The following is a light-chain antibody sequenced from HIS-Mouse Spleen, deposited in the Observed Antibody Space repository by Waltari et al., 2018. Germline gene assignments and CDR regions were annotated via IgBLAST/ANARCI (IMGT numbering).Light chain of an antibody. Sequence: QSALTQPPSASGSPGQSLTISCTGTSSDVGGYNYVSWYQQHPGKAPKLMIYDVSNRPSGVSNRFSGSKSGNTASLTISGLQAEDEADYYCSSYAGSSTEVFGGGTKLTVL. CDR2: DVS. J-gene: IGLJ3*02. CDR1: SSDVGGYNY. V-gene: IGLV2-14*03. CDR3: SSYAGSSTEV.